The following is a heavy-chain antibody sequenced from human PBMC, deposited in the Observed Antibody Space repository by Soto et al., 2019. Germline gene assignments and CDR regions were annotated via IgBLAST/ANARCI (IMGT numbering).Heavy chain of an antibody. CDR3: ERQRGRVWFFEC. CDR2: IYYSGNT. J-gene: IGHJ4*02. D-gene: IGHD3-9*01. CDR1: VGSISSSSYY. V-gene: IGHV4-39*01. Sequence: PSETLSLTCTFSVGSISSSSYYWGWIRQPPGKGLDWIAFIYYSGNTYYNPSLKSRVTISVDTSKNQFSLRLTSVTAADTAVYYCERQRGRVWFFECWVKGTLX.